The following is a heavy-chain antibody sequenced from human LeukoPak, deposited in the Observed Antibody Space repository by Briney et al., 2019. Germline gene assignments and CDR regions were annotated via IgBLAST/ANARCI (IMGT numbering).Heavy chain of an antibody. V-gene: IGHV3-23*01. D-gene: IGHD6-13*01. J-gene: IGHJ4*02. CDR2: ISGSGGST. CDR1: GFTFSSYA. Sequence: GGSLKLSCAASGFTFSSYAMSWVRQAPGKGLERVSAISGSGGSTYYADSVKGRFTISRDNSKNTLYLQMDSLRAEDTAVYYCAKDPPSSSWLIWGQGTLVTVSS. CDR3: AKDPPSSSWLI.